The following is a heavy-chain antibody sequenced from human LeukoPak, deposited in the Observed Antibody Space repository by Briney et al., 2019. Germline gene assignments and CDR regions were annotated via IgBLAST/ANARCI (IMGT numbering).Heavy chain of an antibody. D-gene: IGHD3-10*01. J-gene: IGHJ4*02. CDR3: ARHKLVWFGEFYYFDY. Sequence: SETLSLTCTVSGGSISSGDYYWSWIRQPPGKGLEWIGYIYYSGSTYYNPSLKSRVTISVDTSKNQFSLKLSSVTAADTAVYYCARHKLVWFGEFYYFDYWGQGTLVTVSS. CDR2: IYYSGST. CDR1: GGSISSGDYY. V-gene: IGHV4-30-4*08.